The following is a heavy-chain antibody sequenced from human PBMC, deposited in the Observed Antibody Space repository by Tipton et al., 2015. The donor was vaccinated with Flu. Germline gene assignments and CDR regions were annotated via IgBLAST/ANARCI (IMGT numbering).Heavy chain of an antibody. D-gene: IGHD3-3*01. CDR2: ISSSGSTI. CDR3: ARELKPATYYDFWSGWAAFDI. V-gene: IGHV3-48*03. CDR1: GFTFSSYE. J-gene: IGHJ3*02. Sequence: SLRLSCAASGFTFSSYEMNWVRQAPGKGLEWVSYISSSGSTIYYADSVKGRFTISRDNAKNSLYLQMNSLRAEDTAVYYCARELKPATYYDFWSGWAAFDIWGQGTMVTVSS.